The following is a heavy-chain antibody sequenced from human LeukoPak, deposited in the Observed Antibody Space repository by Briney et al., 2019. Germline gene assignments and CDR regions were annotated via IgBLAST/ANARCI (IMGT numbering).Heavy chain of an antibody. J-gene: IGHJ5*02. Sequence: GGSLRLSCAASGFTFSSYAMHWVRQAPGKGLEWVAVISYDGSNKYYADSVKGRFTISRDNSKNTLYLQMNSLSAEDTAVYYCARDPLPYCGGDCHNWFDPWGQGTLVTVSS. CDR2: ISYDGSNK. CDR3: ARDPLPYCGGDCHNWFDP. D-gene: IGHD2-21*02. CDR1: GFTFSSYA. V-gene: IGHV3-30*04.